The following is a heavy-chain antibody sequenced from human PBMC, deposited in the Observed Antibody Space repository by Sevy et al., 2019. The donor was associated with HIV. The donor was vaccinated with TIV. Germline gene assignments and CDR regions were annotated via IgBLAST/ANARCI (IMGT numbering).Heavy chain of an antibody. Sequence: ASVKVSCKASGGTFSSYAISWVRQAPGQGLEWMGGIIPIFGTANYAQKFQGRVTLTADESTSTAYRELSSLRSEDTSVYYCARGRVEVSQLIKGQAWFDPWGQGTLLTVSS. CDR1: GGTFSSYA. V-gene: IGHV1-69*13. J-gene: IGHJ5*02. CDR3: ARGRVEVSQLIKGQAWFDP. D-gene: IGHD5-18*01. CDR2: IIPIFGTA.